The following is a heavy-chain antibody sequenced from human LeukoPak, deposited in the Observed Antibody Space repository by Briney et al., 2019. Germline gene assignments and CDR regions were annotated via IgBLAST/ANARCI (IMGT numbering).Heavy chain of an antibody. V-gene: IGHV4-34*01. CDR3: ARARIIYPVIYYYYYYMDV. J-gene: IGHJ6*03. Sequence: SETLSLTCTVSGGSISSYYWSWIRQPPGKGLEWIGEINHSGSTNYNPSLKSRVTISVDTSKNQFSLKLSSVTAADTAVYYCARARIIYPVIYYYYYYMDVWGKGTTVTVSS. D-gene: IGHD3-16*01. CDR2: INHSGST. CDR1: GGSISSYY.